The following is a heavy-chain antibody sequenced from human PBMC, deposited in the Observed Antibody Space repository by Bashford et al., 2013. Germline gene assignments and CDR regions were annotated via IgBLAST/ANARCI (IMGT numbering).Heavy chain of an antibody. CDR2: IYYSGST. D-gene: IGHD3-22*01. Sequence: IRQPPGKGLEWIGSIYYSGSTYYNPSLKSRVTISVDTSKNQFSLKLSSVTAADTAVYYCASYNYYDSSGAFDYWGQGTLVTVSS. CDR3: ASYNYYDSSGAFDY. J-gene: IGHJ4*02. V-gene: IGHV4-39*07.